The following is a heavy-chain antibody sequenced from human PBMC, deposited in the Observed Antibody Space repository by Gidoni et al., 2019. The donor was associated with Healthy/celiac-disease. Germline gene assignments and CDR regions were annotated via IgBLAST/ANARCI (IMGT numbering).Heavy chain of an antibody. V-gene: IGHV4-30-2*04. CDR2: ST. J-gene: IGHJ5*02. D-gene: IGHD3-10*01. CDR3: ARGALLWFGEVWFDP. Sequence: STYYNPSLKSRVTISVDTSKNQFSLKLSSVTAADTAVYYCARGALLWFGEVWFDPWGQGTLVTVSS.